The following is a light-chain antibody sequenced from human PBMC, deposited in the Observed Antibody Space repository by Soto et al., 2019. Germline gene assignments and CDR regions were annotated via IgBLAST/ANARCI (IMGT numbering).Light chain of an antibody. J-gene: IGKJ4*01. Sequence: EIVMTQSPATLSVSPGERATLSCRASQSVSNNLAWYQQKPGQAPRILIYEKSTRATGIPDRFSGSGSGTEFTLTISSLQSEDFAVYSCQQYNKWPLTFGGGTKVEIK. CDR3: QQYNKWPLT. V-gene: IGKV3-15*01. CDR1: QSVSNN. CDR2: EKS.